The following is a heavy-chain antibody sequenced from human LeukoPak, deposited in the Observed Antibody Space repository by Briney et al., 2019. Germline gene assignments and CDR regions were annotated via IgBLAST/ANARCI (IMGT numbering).Heavy chain of an antibody. CDR3: ARGYYDSSGYYLYYYYGMDV. Sequence: HTGGSLRLSCAASGFTFSSYWMHWVRQAPGKGLVWVSRINSDGSSTSYADSVKGRFTISRDNAKNTLYLQMNSLRAEDTAVYYCARGYYDSSGYYLYYYYGMDVWGQGTTVTVSS. V-gene: IGHV3-74*01. CDR1: GFTFSSYW. CDR2: INSDGSST. J-gene: IGHJ6*02. D-gene: IGHD3-22*01.